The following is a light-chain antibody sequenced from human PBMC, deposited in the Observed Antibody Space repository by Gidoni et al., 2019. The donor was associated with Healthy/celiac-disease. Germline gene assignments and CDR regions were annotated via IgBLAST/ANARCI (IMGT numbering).Light chain of an antibody. CDR1: QRISSY. CDR3: QQSYSTPLT. J-gene: IGKJ4*01. CDR2: SAS. Sequence: DIQMTQSPSSLSASVGDRVTITCRASQRISSYLNWYQQKPGKAPKLRIYSASSLQSGVPSRFSGSGSGTDFTLTISSLQPEDFATYYCQQSYSTPLTVXGXTKVEIK. V-gene: IGKV1-39*01.